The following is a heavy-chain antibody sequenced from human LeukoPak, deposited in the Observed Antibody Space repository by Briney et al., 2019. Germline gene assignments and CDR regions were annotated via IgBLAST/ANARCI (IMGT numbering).Heavy chain of an antibody. V-gene: IGHV4-31*03. CDR1: GGSISSGGYY. CDR3: ARGEYSYGHIDY. J-gene: IGHJ4*02. D-gene: IGHD5-18*01. CDR2: IYYSGST. Sequence: SETLSLTCTVSGGSISSGGYYWSWIRQHPGKGLEWIGYIYYSGSTYYNPSLKSRVTISVDTSKNQFSLKLSSVTAADTAVYYCARGEYSYGHIDYWGQGTLVTVSS.